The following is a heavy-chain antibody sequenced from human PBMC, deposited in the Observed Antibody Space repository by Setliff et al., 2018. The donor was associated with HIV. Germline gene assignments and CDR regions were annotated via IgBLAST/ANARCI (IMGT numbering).Heavy chain of an antibody. Sequence: GGSLRLSCAASGFTFSSYGMHWVRQAPGKGLEWVAVISYDGSNKYYADSVKGRFTISRDNSKNTLYLQMNSLRAEDTAVYYCARAAYYNGLDVWGQGTTVTVSS. J-gene: IGHJ6*02. V-gene: IGHV3-30*03. CDR1: GFTFSSYG. CDR2: ISYDGSNK. CDR3: ARAAYYNGLDV. D-gene: IGHD3-10*01.